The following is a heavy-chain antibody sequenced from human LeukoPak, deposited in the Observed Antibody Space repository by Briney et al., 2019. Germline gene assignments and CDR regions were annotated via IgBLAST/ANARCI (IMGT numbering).Heavy chain of an antibody. Sequence: PGASLRLSCAASGFTFSSYAMSWVRQAPGKGLEWVSAISGSGGSTYYADSVKGRFTTSRDNSKNTLYLQMNSLRAEDTAVYYCAKTYRDDNRIDYWGQGTLVTVSS. CDR1: GFTFSSYA. CDR3: AKTYRDDNRIDY. CDR2: ISGSGGST. V-gene: IGHV3-23*01. J-gene: IGHJ4*02. D-gene: IGHD1-1*01.